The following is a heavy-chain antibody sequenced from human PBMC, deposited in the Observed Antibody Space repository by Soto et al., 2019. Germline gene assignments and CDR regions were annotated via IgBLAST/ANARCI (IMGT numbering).Heavy chain of an antibody. Sequence: SVKGACKASGYTFTSYGISWVRQAPGQGLEWMGGIIPIFGTANYAQKFQGRVTITADESTSTAYMELSSLRSEDTAVYYCAKVFYDSSGYPPWGQGTLVTVSS. CDR1: GYTFTSYG. D-gene: IGHD3-22*01. V-gene: IGHV1-69*13. J-gene: IGHJ5*02. CDR3: AKVFYDSSGYPP. CDR2: IIPIFGTA.